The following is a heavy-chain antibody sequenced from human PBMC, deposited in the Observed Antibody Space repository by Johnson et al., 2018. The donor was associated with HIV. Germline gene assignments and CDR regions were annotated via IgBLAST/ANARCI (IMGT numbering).Heavy chain of an antibody. D-gene: IGHD3-22*01. V-gene: IGHV3-7*04. J-gene: IGHJ3*02. Sequence: MLLVESGGGLVQPGGSLRLSCAASGFTVSSNYMSWVRQAPGKGLEWVANIKQDGSEKYYVDSVKGRFTISRDNAKNTLYLQMNSLRAEDTAVYYCARGKYDYVSSGYYGPNTNNVAFDIWGQGTMVTVSS. CDR1: GFTVSSNY. CDR2: IKQDGSEK. CDR3: ARGKYDYVSSGYYGPNTNNVAFDI.